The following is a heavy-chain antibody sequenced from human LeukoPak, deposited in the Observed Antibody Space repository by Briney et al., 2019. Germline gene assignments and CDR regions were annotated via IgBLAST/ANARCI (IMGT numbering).Heavy chain of an antibody. Sequence: ASVKVSCKAPGYTFTGYYMHWVRQAPGQGLEWMGWINPNSGGTNYAQKFQGRVTMTRDTSISTAYMELSRLRSDDTAVYYCAREATIFGVVIIYFDYWGQGTLVTVSS. J-gene: IGHJ4*02. CDR3: AREATIFGVVIIYFDY. D-gene: IGHD3-3*01. CDR1: GYTFTGYY. V-gene: IGHV1-2*02. CDR2: INPNSGGT.